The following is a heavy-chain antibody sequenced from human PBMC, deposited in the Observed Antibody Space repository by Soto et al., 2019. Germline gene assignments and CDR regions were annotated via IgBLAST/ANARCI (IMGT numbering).Heavy chain of an antibody. D-gene: IGHD2-2*01. CDR3: ARTDCSSTSCYNYYYRMDV. Sequence: ASVKVSCKTSGYSFTKYGLHWVRQAPGQRLEWMGWINPGNGDTKYSQKFQGRVTITRDTSATTAYMELSSLRSEDSAVFYCARTDCSSTSCYNYYYRMDVWGPGTSVTVS. CDR2: INPGNGDT. V-gene: IGHV1-3*01. J-gene: IGHJ6*02. CDR1: GYSFTKYG.